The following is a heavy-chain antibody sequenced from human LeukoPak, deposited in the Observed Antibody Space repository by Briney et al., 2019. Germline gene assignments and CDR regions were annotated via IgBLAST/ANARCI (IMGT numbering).Heavy chain of an antibody. D-gene: IGHD3-3*01. CDR2: MNPNSGNT. Sequence: ASVKVSCTASGYTFTSYDINWVRPAPGQGLEWMGWMNPNSGNTGYAQKFRGRVTMTRNTSISTAYMELSSLRSEDTAVYYCARGWRIDDFWSGYYTPPNWFDPWGQGTLVTVSS. CDR1: GYTFTSYD. J-gene: IGHJ5*02. V-gene: IGHV1-8*01. CDR3: ARGWRIDDFWSGYYTPPNWFDP.